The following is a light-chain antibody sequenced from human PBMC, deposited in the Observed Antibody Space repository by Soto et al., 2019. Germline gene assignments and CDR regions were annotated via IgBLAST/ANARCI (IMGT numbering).Light chain of an antibody. Sequence: EIVLTQSPGTLSLSPGERATLSCRASQSVSSSYLAWYQQKPGQAPRLLIYGASSRATGIPDRFSGSGSGTDFILTISRLEPEDFAVYYCQQYGSSPRTFGQGTSVDIK. J-gene: IGKJ1*01. V-gene: IGKV3-20*01. CDR1: QSVSSSY. CDR3: QQYGSSPRT. CDR2: GAS.